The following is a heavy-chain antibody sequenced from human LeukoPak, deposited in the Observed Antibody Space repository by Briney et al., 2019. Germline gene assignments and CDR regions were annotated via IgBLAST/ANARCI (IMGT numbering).Heavy chain of an antibody. CDR3: ARDYSGYDSDAFDI. Sequence: SETLSLTCTISGGPISSYYWSWIRQPAGKGLEWIGRIYTSGSTNYNPSLKSRVTMSVDTSKNQFSLKLSSVTAADTAVYYCARDYSGYDSDAFDIWGQGTMVTVSS. V-gene: IGHV4-4*07. CDR2: IYTSGST. D-gene: IGHD5-12*01. J-gene: IGHJ3*02. CDR1: GGPISSYY.